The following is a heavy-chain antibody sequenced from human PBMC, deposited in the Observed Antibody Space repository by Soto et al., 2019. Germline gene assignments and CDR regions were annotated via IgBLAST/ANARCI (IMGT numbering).Heavy chain of an antibody. CDR1: GDTFSSYT. V-gene: IGHV1-69*08. D-gene: IGHD3-10*01. CDR2: IIPILGIA. Sequence: QVQLVQSGAEVKKPGSSVKVSCKASGDTFSSYTISWVRQAPGQGLEWMGRIIPILGIANYAQKFQGRVTITADKSTSTAYMELSSLRSEDTAVYYCAREKYYYGSGSYSPSGPFDYWGQGTLVTVSS. CDR3: AREKYYYGSGSYSPSGPFDY. J-gene: IGHJ4*02.